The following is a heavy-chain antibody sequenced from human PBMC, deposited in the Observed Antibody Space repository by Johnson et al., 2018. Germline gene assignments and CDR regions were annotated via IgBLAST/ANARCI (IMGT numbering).Heavy chain of an antibody. D-gene: IGHD2-15*01. CDR1: GFTFSSYA. CDR3: ARNRSPGYCSGGSCYLDAFDI. Sequence: QVQLVQSGGGVVQXGRSLRLSCAASGFTFSSYAMHWVRQAPGKELEWLAVISYDGSNKYYADSVKGRFPISRDNSKNTLYLHMNSLRAEDTAVYYCARNRSPGYCSGGSCYLDAFDIWGQGTMVTVSS. V-gene: IGHV3-30-3*01. J-gene: IGHJ3*02. CDR2: ISYDGSNK.